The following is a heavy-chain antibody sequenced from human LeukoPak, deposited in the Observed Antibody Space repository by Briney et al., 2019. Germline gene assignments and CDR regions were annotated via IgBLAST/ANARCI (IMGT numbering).Heavy chain of an antibody. V-gene: IGHV1-8*01. Sequence: ASVKVSCKASGYTFTSYDINWGRQATGQGLEWMGWMNPNSGNTGYAQKFQGRVTMTRNTSISTAYMELSSLRSEDTAVYYCARENYDFWSGYLYYYYGMDVWGQGTTVTVSS. J-gene: IGHJ6*02. CDR2: MNPNSGNT. CDR3: ARENYDFWSGYLYYYYGMDV. D-gene: IGHD3-3*01. CDR1: GYTFTSYD.